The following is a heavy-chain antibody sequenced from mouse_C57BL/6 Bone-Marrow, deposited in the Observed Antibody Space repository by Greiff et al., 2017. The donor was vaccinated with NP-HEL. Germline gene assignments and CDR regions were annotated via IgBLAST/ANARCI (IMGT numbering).Heavy chain of an antibody. Sequence: VQLQQSGPVLVKPGASVKMSCKASGYTFTDYYMNWVKQSHGKSLEWIGVINPYNGGTSYNQQFKGKATLTVDKSSSTAYMELNSLTSEDSAVYYCARSGGYYEFAYWGQGTLVTVSA. D-gene: IGHD2-3*01. CDR3: ARSGGYYEFAY. J-gene: IGHJ3*01. CDR1: GYTFTDYY. CDR2: INPYNGGT. V-gene: IGHV1-19*01.